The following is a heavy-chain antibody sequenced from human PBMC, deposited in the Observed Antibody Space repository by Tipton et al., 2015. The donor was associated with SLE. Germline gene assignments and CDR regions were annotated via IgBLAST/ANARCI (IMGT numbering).Heavy chain of an antibody. Sequence: TLSLTCTVSGDSVSTYTYYLGWIRQPPGKGLEWLGSIFYTGNTYYNPSLKSRVTISLDTSKQEFSLRLSSVTAADTAVYYCARAGGSDWPKSNFDYWGQGTVVTVSS. CDR2: IFYTGNT. CDR3: ARAGGSDWPKSNFDY. J-gene: IGHJ4*02. D-gene: IGHD6-19*01. V-gene: IGHV4-39*07. CDR1: GDSVSTYTYY.